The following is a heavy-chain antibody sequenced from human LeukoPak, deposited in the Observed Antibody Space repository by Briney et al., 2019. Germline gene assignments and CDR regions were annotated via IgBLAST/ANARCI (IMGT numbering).Heavy chain of an antibody. CDR3: TTVNAGVIPKWDAFDI. Sequence: PGGSLRLSCEASGFTFSTYNMNWVRQAPGKRLEWVSSITSSSSYVFYADSVKGRFTISRDNSKNTLYLQMNSLKTEDTAVYYCTTVNAGVIPKWDAFDIWGQGTMVTVSS. D-gene: IGHD2-21*01. CDR2: ITSSSSYV. CDR1: GFTFSTYN. V-gene: IGHV3-21*03. J-gene: IGHJ3*02.